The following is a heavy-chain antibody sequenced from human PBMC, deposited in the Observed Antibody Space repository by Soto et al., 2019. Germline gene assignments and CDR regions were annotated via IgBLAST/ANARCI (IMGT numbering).Heavy chain of an antibody. D-gene: IGHD6-19*01. J-gene: IGHJ4*02. CDR1: GGSFIGYY. CDR3: ASYAAGAGTIFDY. V-gene: IGHV4-34*01. Sequence: QVQLQQWGAGLLKPSETLSLTCAVYGGSFIGYYWCWIRQPPGKGLEWIGEFTHSGSTNYTPSLNPRVTISVDTSMNQVSLKLSSVTAADTAVYYCASYAAGAGTIFDYWGQGTMVTVS. CDR2: FTHSGST.